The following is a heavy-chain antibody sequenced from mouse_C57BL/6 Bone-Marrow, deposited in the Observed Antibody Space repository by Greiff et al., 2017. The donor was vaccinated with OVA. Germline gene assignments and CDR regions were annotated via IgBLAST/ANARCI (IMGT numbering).Heavy chain of an antibody. V-gene: IGHV5-12*01. D-gene: IGHD2-14*01. CDR3: ARQGGNYRAWFAY. CDR2: ISNGGGST. CDR1: GFTFSDYY. Sequence: EVKLMESGGGLVQPGGSLKLSCAASGFTFSDYYMYWVRQTPEKRLEWVAYISNGGGSTYYPDTVKGRFTISRDNAKNTLYLQMSRLKSEDTAMYYCARQGGNYRAWFAYWGQGTLVTVSA. J-gene: IGHJ3*01.